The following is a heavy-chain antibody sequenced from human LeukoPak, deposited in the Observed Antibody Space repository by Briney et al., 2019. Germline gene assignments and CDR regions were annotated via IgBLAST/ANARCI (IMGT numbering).Heavy chain of an antibody. V-gene: IGHV4-59*08. D-gene: IGHD4-17*01. CDR1: GGSISSFY. Sequence: PSETLSLTCTVSGGSISSFYWSWIRQPPGKGLEWIGYIYYTVGTNYNPSLKSRLTISVDASKNQFSLKLSSVTATDMAVYYCASLSTVTQGYFDSWGQGTLVTVSS. CDR3: ASLSTVTQGYFDS. CDR2: IYYTVGT. J-gene: IGHJ4*02.